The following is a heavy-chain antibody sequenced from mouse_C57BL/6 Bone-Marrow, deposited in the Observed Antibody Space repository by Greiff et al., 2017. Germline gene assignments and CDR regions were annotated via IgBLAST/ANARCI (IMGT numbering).Heavy chain of an antibody. J-gene: IGHJ2*01. CDR2: FHPYNDDT. CDR3: ARSSTFFYYFDY. CDR1: GYTFTTYP. Sequence: VQRVASGAELVKPGASVTMSCKASGYTFTTYPIEWMKQNHGKSLEWIGNFHPYNDDTKYNEKFKGKATLTVEKSSNTVYLELSRLTSDDSAVYYCARSSTFFYYFDYWGQGTTRTVSS. D-gene: IGHD5-1*01. V-gene: IGHV1-47*01.